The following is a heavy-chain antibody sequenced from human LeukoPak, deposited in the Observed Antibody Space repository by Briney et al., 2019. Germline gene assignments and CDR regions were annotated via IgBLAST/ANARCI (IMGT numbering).Heavy chain of an antibody. Sequence: SETLSLTCTVYGAPFSNCYWTWIRQPPGKGLEWIGEINHSGSTNYNPSLKSRVTISVDTSKNQFSLKLSSVTAADTAVYSCARGRYGDYERYFDYWGQGTLVTVSS. CDR2: INHSGST. CDR1: GAPFSNCY. D-gene: IGHD4-17*01. J-gene: IGHJ4*02. V-gene: IGHV4-34*01. CDR3: ARGRYGDYERYFDY.